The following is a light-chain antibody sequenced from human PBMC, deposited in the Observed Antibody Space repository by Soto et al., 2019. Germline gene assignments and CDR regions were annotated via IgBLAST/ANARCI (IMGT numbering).Light chain of an antibody. CDR2: STN. J-gene: IGLJ3*02. CDR3: VMYIGSGICV. V-gene: IGLV8-61*01. CDR1: SGSVSTSYY. Sequence: QAVVTQEPSFSVSPGGTVTLTCGLSSGSVSTSYYPSWYQQTPGQAPRTLIYSTNTRSSGVPDRFSGSILGNKAALTITGAQADDESDYYCVMYIGSGICVFGGGTKVTVL.